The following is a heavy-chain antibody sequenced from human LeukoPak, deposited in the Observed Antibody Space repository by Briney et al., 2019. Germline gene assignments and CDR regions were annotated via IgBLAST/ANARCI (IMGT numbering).Heavy chain of an antibody. J-gene: IGHJ4*02. D-gene: IGHD3-22*01. CDR3: ARVRGYYYESSGYPLTFDY. Sequence: GASVKVSCKASGYTFTSYYMRWVRQAPGQGLEWMGIINPSGGSTSYAQKFQGRVTMTRDMSTSTVYMELSSLRSEDTAVYYCARVRGYYYESSGYPLTFDYWGQGTLVTVSS. CDR2: INPSGGST. V-gene: IGHV1-46*01. CDR1: GYTFTSYY.